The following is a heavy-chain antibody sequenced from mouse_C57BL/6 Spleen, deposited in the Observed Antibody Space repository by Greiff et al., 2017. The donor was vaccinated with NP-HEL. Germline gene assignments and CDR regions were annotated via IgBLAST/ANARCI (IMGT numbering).Heavy chain of an antibody. CDR3: ASAAGSSYFYARDY. J-gene: IGHJ4*01. CDR2: IYPGDGDT. D-gene: IGHD1-1*01. Sequence: QVQLQQSGPELVKPGASVKISCKASGYAFSSSWMNWVKQRPGKGLEWIGRIYPGDGDTNYNGKFKGKATLTADKSSSTAYMQLSSLTSEDSAVFFCASAAGSSYFYARDYWGQGTSVTVSS. V-gene: IGHV1-82*01. CDR1: GYAFSSSW.